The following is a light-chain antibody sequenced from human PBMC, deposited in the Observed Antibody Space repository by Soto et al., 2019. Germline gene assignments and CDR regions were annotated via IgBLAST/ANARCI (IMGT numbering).Light chain of an antibody. Sequence: DIQMTQSPSSLSASVGDSITITCRASQSISNYLNWYQQKPGKAPRLLIYAATNLQSGVPSRFSGSRSGTDFTLSISSLQPDDFASYYCQQSYRTPPWTFGQGTKLEIK. V-gene: IGKV1-39*01. CDR3: QQSYRTPPWT. CDR2: AAT. J-gene: IGKJ1*01. CDR1: QSISNY.